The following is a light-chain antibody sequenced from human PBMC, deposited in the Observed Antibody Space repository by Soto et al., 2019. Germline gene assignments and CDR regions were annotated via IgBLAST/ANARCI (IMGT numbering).Light chain of an antibody. CDR2: GAS. Sequence: EIVLTQSPGTLSLSPGERATLSCRASQSVSNTYLAWYQQKPGQAPRLLIYGASIRATGIPDRFSGSGSGTDFTFTISRLEPEDFAVYYCQQYGSSPWTFGQGPKVEIK. J-gene: IGKJ1*01. V-gene: IGKV3-20*01. CDR1: QSVSNTY. CDR3: QQYGSSPWT.